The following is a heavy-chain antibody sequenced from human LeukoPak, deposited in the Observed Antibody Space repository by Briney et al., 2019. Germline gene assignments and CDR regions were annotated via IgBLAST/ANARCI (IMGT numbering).Heavy chain of an antibody. CDR3: ARDRRCSSTSCPEDYYYYYMDV. D-gene: IGHD2-2*01. Sequence: PSETLSLTCAVYGGSFSGYYWSWIRQPAGKGLEWIGRIYTSGSTNYNPSLKSRVTMSVDTSKNQFSLKLSSVTAADTAVYYCARDRRCSSTSCPEDYYYYYMDVWGKGTTVTVSS. V-gene: IGHV4-4*07. J-gene: IGHJ6*03. CDR1: GGSFSGYY. CDR2: IYTSGST.